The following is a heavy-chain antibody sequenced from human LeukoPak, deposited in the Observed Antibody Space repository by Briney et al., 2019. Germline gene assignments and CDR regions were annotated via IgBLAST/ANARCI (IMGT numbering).Heavy chain of an antibody. D-gene: IGHD2-2*01. J-gene: IGHJ3*02. Sequence: KPSETLSLTCTVSGYSISSGYYWGWIRQPPGKELEWIGSIYHSGSTYYNPSLKSRVTITVDTSKNQLSLKLSSVTAADTAVYYCARVLGYCSSTSCVDAFDIWGQGTMVTVSS. CDR1: GYSISSGYY. CDR3: ARVLGYCSSTSCVDAFDI. V-gene: IGHV4-38-2*02. CDR2: IYHSGST.